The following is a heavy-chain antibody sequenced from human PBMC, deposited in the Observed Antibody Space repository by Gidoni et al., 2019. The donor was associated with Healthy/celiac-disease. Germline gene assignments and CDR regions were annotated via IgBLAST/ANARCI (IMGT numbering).Heavy chain of an antibody. Sequence: EVQLVESGGGLVRPGGSLKLPGAASGFTFSGSAVHWFRQASGKGREWVGRIRSKANSYATAYAASVKGRFTISRDDAKNTAYLQMNSLKTEDTAVYYCTSNGRRGDYWGQGTLVTVSS. V-gene: IGHV3-73*01. J-gene: IGHJ4*02. CDR2: IRSKANSYAT. D-gene: IGHD2-8*01. CDR1: GFTFSGSA. CDR3: TSNGRRGDY.